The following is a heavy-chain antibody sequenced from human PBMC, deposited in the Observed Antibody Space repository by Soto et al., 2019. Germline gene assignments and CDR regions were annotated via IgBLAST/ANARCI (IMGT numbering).Heavy chain of an antibody. D-gene: IGHD1-1*01. CDR3: ARGYPSPPLLGYYGMDV. Sequence: SETLSLTCTVSGGSISSGGYYWSWIRQHPGKGLEWIGYIYYSGSTYYNPSLKSRVTISVDTSKNQFSLKLSSVTAADTAVYYCARGYPSPPLLGYYGMDVWGQGTTVTVSS. V-gene: IGHV4-31*03. J-gene: IGHJ6*02. CDR2: IYYSGST. CDR1: GGSISSGGYY.